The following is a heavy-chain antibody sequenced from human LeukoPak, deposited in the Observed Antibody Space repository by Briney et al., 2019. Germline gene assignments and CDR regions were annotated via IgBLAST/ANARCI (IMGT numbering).Heavy chain of an antibody. Sequence: SETLSLTCTVSGVSISSYYWSWIRQPPGKGLEWIGYIYYSGSTNYNPSLKSRVTISVDTSKNQFSLKLSSVTAADTAVYYCARDHGGSSLGWFDPWGQGTLVTVSS. V-gene: IGHV4-59*01. CDR1: GVSISSYY. J-gene: IGHJ5*02. D-gene: IGHD1-26*01. CDR3: ARDHGGSSLGWFDP. CDR2: IYYSGST.